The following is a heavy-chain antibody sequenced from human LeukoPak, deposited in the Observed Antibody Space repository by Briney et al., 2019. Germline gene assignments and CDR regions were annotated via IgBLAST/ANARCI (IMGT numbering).Heavy chain of an antibody. CDR2: IRYDGSNK. J-gene: IGHJ4*02. CDR3: AKSRGSGSYYPLTRFDY. Sequence: GGSLRLSCAASGFTFSSYGMHWVRQAPGKGLEWVAFIRYDGSNKYYADSVKGRFTISRDNSKNTLYLQMNSLRAEDTAVYYCAKSRGSGSYYPLTRFDYWGQGTLVTVSS. V-gene: IGHV3-30*02. D-gene: IGHD3-10*01. CDR1: GFTFSSYG.